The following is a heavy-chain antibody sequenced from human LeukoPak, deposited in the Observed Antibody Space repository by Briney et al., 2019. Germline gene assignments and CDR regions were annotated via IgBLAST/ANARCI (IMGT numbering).Heavy chain of an antibody. CDR2: ISAYNGNT. J-gene: IGHJ4*02. CDR1: GYTFTSYG. V-gene: IGHV1-18*01. CDR3: ARDSYYYDSSGQTFDY. D-gene: IGHD3-22*01. Sequence: GASVKVSCKASGYTFTSYGISWVRQAPGQGLEWMGWISAYNGNTNYAQKLQGRVTMTTDTSTSTAYMELRSLRSDDTAVYYCARDSYYYDSSGQTFDYWGQGTLVTVSS.